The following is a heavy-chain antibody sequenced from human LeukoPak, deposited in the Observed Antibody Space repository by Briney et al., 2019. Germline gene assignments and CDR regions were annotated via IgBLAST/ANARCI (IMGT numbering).Heavy chain of an antibody. J-gene: IGHJ4*02. Sequence: SETLSLTCTVSGGSISSSSYYWGWIRQPPGKGLEWIGSIYYSGSTYYNPSLKSRVTISVDTSKNQFSLKLSSVTAADTAVYYCARGSNILRYFDWLLYSYFDYWGQGTLVTVSS. D-gene: IGHD3-9*01. V-gene: IGHV4-39*07. CDR1: GGSISSSSYY. CDR3: ARGSNILRYFDWLLYSYFDY. CDR2: IYYSGST.